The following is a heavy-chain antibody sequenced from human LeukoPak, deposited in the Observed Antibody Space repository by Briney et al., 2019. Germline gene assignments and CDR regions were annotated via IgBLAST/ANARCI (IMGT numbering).Heavy chain of an antibody. CDR2: ISGSGGST. J-gene: IGHJ4*02. D-gene: IGHD3-3*01. CDR3: AMYSTFDFWSGYYAVFDY. CDR1: GFTFSSYA. Sequence: GGSLRLSCAASGFTFSSYAMSWVRQAPGKGLEWVSAISGSGGSTYYADSVKGRFTISRDNSKKTLHLQMNSLRAEDTAVYYSAMYSTFDFWSGYYAVFDYWGQGTLVTVSS. V-gene: IGHV3-23*01.